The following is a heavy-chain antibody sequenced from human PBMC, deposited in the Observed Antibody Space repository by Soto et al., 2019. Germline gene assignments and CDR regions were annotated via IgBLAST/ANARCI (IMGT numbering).Heavy chain of an antibody. CDR1: GYTLTELS. Sequence: ASVKVSCKVSGYTLTELSMHWVRQAPGKGLEWMGGFDPEDGETIYAQKFQGRVTMTEDTSTDTAYMELSSLRSEDTAVYYCATTPPGYSSGYYYPPWFDPWGQGTLVTVSS. CDR2: FDPEDGET. J-gene: IGHJ5*02. D-gene: IGHD3-22*01. V-gene: IGHV1-24*01. CDR3: ATTPPGYSSGYYYPPWFDP.